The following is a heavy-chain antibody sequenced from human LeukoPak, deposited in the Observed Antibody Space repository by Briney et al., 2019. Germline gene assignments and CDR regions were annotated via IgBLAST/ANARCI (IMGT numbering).Heavy chain of an antibody. CDR1: EFTFSNYC. D-gene: IGHD5-12*01. J-gene: IGHJ4*02. CDR3: ARDLRSGYDFVDY. V-gene: IGHV3-30*03. Sequence: LTLSCAASEFTFSNYCMHWVRQAPGKGLEWVAVISYDGSNKFYADSVKGRFTISRDNSKNTLYLQMNSLRTEDTAVYYCARDLRSGYDFVDYWGQGTLVTVSS. CDR2: ISYDGSNK.